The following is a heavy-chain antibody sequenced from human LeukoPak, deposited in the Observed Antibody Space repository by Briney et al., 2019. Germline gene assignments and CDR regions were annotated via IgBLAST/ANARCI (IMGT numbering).Heavy chain of an antibody. V-gene: IGHV1-2*02. Sequence: ASVKVSCKASGYTFTGYYMHWVRQAPGQGLEWMGWINPNSGGTNYAQKLQGRVTMTTDTSTSTAYMELRSLRSDDTAVYYCARDWKQWLAMPLYYYYGMDVWGQGTTVTVSS. CDR2: INPNSGGT. J-gene: IGHJ6*02. CDR3: ARDWKQWLAMPLYYYYGMDV. D-gene: IGHD6-19*01. CDR1: GYTFTGYY.